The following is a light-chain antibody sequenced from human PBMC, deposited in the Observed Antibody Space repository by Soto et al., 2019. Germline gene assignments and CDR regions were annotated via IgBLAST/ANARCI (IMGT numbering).Light chain of an antibody. V-gene: IGKV3-20*01. Sequence: EVMLTQSPGTLSLSPGERATLSCRASQSVSSNYLAWYQQKSGQAPMLLIYGASNRATGIQDRFSGSGSGTDFTLTIRRLEPEDFAVYYCQQYDTSPRTFGQGTKVEFK. CDR3: QQYDTSPRT. CDR1: QSVSSNY. CDR2: GAS. J-gene: IGKJ1*01.